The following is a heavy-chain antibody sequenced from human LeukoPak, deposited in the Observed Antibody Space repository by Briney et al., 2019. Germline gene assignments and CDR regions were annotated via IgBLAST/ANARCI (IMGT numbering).Heavy chain of an antibody. V-gene: IGHV1-18*01. CDR1: GYTFTSYG. CDR3: ARDLGWGVRGANDY. D-gene: IGHD3-10*01. CDR2: ISAYNGNT. J-gene: IGHJ4*02. Sequence: ASVKVSCNASGYTFTSYGISWVRQAPGQGLEWMGWISAYNGNTNYAQKLQGRVTMTTDTSTSTAYMELRSLRSDDTAVYYCARDLGWGVRGANDYWGQGTLVTVSS.